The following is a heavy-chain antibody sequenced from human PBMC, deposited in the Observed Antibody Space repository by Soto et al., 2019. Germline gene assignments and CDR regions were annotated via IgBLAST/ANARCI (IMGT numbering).Heavy chain of an antibody. D-gene: IGHD5-18*01. CDR3: ARDFFTVDTATIYYYGMAV. J-gene: IGHJ6*02. Sequence: GGSLRLSCAASGFTFSSYGMHWVRQATGKGLEWVAVIWYDGSNKYYADSVKGRFTISRDNSKNTLYLQMNSLRAEDTAVYYCARDFFTVDTATIYYYGMAVWGQGTTVTGS. CDR1: GFTFSSYG. V-gene: IGHV3-33*01. CDR2: IWYDGSNK.